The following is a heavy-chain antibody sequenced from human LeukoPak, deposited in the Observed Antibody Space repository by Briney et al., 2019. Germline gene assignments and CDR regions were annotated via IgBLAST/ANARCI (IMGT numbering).Heavy chain of an antibody. CDR3: AAAGGRFWSYGMDV. J-gene: IGHJ6*02. CDR2: IYHSGST. CDR1: GGSISSSNW. D-gene: IGHD3-16*01. Sequence: PSGTLSLTCAVSGGSISSSNWWSWVRQPPGKGLECIGEIYHSGSTNYNPSLKSRVTISVDKSKNQFSLKLSSVTAADTAVYYCAAAGGRFWSYGMDVWGQGTTVTVSS. V-gene: IGHV4-4*02.